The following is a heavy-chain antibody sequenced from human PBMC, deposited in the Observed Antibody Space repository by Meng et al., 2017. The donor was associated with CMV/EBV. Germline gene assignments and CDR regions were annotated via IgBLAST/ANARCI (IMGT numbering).Heavy chain of an antibody. CDR3: ARDLYYYGSGSYYKPGAD. CDR1: GGTFSSYA. J-gene: IGHJ4*02. V-gene: IGHV1-69*05. D-gene: IGHD3-10*01. Sequence: PSVKVSCKASGGTFSSYAISWVRQAPGQGLEWMGGIIPIFGTANYAQKFQGRVTITTDESTSTAYMELSSLRSEDTAVYYCARDLYYYGSGSYYKPGADWGQGTLVTVSS. CDR2: IIPIFGTA.